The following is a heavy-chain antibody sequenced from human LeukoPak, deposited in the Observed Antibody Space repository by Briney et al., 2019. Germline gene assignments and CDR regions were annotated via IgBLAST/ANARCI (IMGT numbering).Heavy chain of an antibody. CDR3: ARHRSRSYLWGSYRPDDYSYFYMDV. CDR1: GGSISSYY. V-gene: IGHV4-59*01. Sequence: SETLSLTCTVSGGSISSYYWSWIRQSPGKGLEWIGYIYYSGSTSYNPSLKSRVTISVDTSKNQFSLKLSSVTASDTAVYYCARHRSRSYLWGSYRPDDYSYFYMDVWGKGTAVTVSS. CDR2: IYYSGST. D-gene: IGHD3-16*02. J-gene: IGHJ6*03.